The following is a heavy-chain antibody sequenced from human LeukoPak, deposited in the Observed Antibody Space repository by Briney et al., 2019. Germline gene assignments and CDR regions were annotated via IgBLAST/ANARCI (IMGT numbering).Heavy chain of an antibody. Sequence: GGSLRLFCAASGFTFNNYAMGWVRQAPGKGLEWVSSIGVSGGSTYYADPVKGRFTISRDNSNTLFLQMNSLRAEDTAVYYCVKSNYYDSRGYYFDLDSWGHGTRVTVSS. D-gene: IGHD3-22*01. CDR2: IGVSGGST. CDR3: VKSNYYDSRGYYFDLDS. CDR1: GFTFNNYA. V-gene: IGHV3-23*01. J-gene: IGHJ5*01.